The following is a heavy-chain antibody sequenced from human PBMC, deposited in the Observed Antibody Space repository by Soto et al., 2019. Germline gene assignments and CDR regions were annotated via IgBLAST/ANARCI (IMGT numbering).Heavy chain of an antibody. Sequence: GGSLRLSCSASRFTFGGYAMSWVRQAPGKGLEWVSGITCNAANTVYADSVKGRFTISRDNSKNALYLQLNSLRAEDTAVDFFAKASRDCGGDCYSSYFDSWGQGALVTVSS. V-gene: IGHV3-23*01. CDR2: ITCNAANT. J-gene: IGHJ4*02. D-gene: IGHD2-21*02. CDR3: AKASRDCGGDCYSSYFDS. CDR1: RFTFGGYA.